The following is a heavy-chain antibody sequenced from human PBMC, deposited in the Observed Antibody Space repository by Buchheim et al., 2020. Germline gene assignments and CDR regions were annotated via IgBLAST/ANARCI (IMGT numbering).Heavy chain of an antibody. V-gene: IGHV4-4*02. Sequence: QVQLQESGPGLVKPSGTLSLTCAVSGGSISSINWWTWVRQPPGKGLEWIGGISHSRTTNYNPSLKSRVTISVDRSKNHFSLKLSSVTAADTAIYFCAKEYSLDSWGQGAL. D-gene: IGHD5-18*01. CDR1: GGSISSINW. J-gene: IGHJ4*02. CDR2: ISHSRTT. CDR3: AKEYSLDS.